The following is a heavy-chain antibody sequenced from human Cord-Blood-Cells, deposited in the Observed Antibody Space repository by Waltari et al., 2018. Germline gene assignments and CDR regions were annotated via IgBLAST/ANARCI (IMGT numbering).Heavy chain of an antibody. CDR2: INHSGSP. Sequence: QLQLQQRGAGRLTLAETLSLTCATSGGSFCGYYWSWIRQPPGQGLEWSGEINHSGSPNYNPSLKSRVTISVDTSKNQFSLKLSSVTAADTAVYYCASDSSKGYWGQGTLVTVSS. CDR3: ASDSSKGY. V-gene: IGHV4-34*01. J-gene: IGHJ4*02. CDR1: GGSFCGYY. D-gene: IGHD4-4*01.